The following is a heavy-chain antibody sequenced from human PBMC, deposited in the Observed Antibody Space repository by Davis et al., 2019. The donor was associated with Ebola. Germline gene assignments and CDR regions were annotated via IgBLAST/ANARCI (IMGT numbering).Heavy chain of an antibody. D-gene: IGHD7-27*01. CDR1: GFAFSNFA. J-gene: IGHJ5*02. Sequence: GESLKISCAASGFAFSNFAMHWVRQAPGKGLEWVAVISYDGRNKYDADSVKGRFTISRDNSKNTLYLQMNSLRPEDTAVYYCANSSPWGKWFDPWGQGTLVTVSS. CDR2: ISYDGRNK. CDR3: ANSSPWGKWFDP. V-gene: IGHV3-30*04.